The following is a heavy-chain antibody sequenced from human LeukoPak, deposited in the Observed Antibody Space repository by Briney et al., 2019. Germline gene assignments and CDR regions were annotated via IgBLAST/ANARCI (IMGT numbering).Heavy chain of an antibody. CDR1: GGSFSGYY. Sequence: SETLSLTCAVYGGSFSGYYWSWIRQPPGKGLEWIGEINHSGSTNYNPSLKSRVTISVDTSKNQFSLKLSSVTAADTAVYYCARGLAMVYYFDYWGQGTLVTVSS. CDR3: ARGLAMVYYFDY. J-gene: IGHJ4*02. CDR2: INHSGST. D-gene: IGHD5-18*01. V-gene: IGHV4-34*01.